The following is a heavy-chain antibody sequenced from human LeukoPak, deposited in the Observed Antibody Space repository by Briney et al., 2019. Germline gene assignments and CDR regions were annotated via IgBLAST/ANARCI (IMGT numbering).Heavy chain of an antibody. V-gene: IGHV4-34*01. D-gene: IGHD2-2*02. CDR1: GGSFSGYY. CDR2: IYYSGST. CDR3: AREGAPAAISY. J-gene: IGHJ4*02. Sequence: SETLSLTCAVYGGSFSGYYWSWIRQPPGKGLEWIGSIYYSGSTYYNPSLKSRVTISVDTSKNQFSLKLSSVTAADTAVYYCAREGAPAAISYWGQGTLVTVSS.